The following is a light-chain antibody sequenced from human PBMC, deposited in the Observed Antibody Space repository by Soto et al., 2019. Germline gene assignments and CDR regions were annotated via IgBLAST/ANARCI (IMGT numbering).Light chain of an antibody. CDR3: QQYVDLMT. V-gene: IGKV3-20*01. CDR2: GAS. J-gene: IGKJ1*01. Sequence: GLTLSVAALSLYKGERATLSCRASQSVSSYLAWYQQKPGQAPRLLIYGASSRATGIPDRFSGSGSGTDFTLTISRLEPEDFAVYHCQQYVDLMTFCHVSNVAIK. CDR1: QSVSSY.